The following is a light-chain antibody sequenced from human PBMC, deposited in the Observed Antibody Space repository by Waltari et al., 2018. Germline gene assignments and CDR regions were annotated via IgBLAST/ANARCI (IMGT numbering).Light chain of an antibody. CDR1: RGLLHRNGYKY. J-gene: IGKJ4*01. CDR2: LGS. Sequence: DIVMTQSPLSLPVTPGEPACLSGRSRRGLLHRNGYKYLDLDLQRPGQSPQLLINLGSNRASGVPDRFSGSGSGTSFTLKLSRVEAEDVGVYFCMQALESPLTFGGGTKVEIK. CDR3: MQALESPLT. V-gene: IGKV2-28*01.